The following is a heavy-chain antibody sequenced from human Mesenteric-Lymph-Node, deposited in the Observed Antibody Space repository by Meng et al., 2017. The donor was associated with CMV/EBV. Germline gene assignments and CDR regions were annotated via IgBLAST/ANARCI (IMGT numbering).Heavy chain of an antibody. J-gene: IGHJ4*02. CDR1: GFTFSSYA. V-gene: IGHV3-23*01. Sequence: GESLKISCAASGFTFSSYAMSWVRQAPGKGLEWVSAISGSGGSTYYADSVKGRFTISRDNSKNTLYLQMNSLRAEDTAVYYCAKTGGGIDHWGQGTLVTVSS. CDR2: ISGSGGST. CDR3: AKTGGGIDH. D-gene: IGHD1-1*01.